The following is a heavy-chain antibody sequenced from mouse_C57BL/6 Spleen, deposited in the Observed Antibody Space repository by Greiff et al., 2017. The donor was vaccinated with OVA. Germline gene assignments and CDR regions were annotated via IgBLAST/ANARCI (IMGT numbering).Heavy chain of an antibody. D-gene: IGHD2-5*01. CDR1: GYTFTDYE. J-gene: IGHJ2*01. V-gene: IGHV1-15*01. CDR2: IDPETGGT. CDR3: TRKGDYSNYADDY. Sequence: VKLMESGAELVRPGASVTLSCKASGYTFTDYEMHWVKQTPVHGLEWIGAIDPETGGTAYNQKFKGKAILTADKSSSTAYMELRSLTSEDSAVYYCTRKGDYSNYADDYWGQGTTLTVSS.